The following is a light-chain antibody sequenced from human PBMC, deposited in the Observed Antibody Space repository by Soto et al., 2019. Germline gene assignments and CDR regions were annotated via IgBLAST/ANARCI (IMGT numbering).Light chain of an antibody. V-gene: IGLV1-40*01. J-gene: IGLJ2*01. CDR3: QSYDNSLSHVV. Sequence: QPVLTQPPSVSGAPGQRVTIPCTGSSSNIGSFYDVHWYQQLPGTVPKLLIYGDNNRPSGVPDRFSGSKSGTSASLAITGLQAEDGADYYCQSYDNSLSHVVFCGGTKLTVL. CDR1: SSNIGSFYD. CDR2: GDN.